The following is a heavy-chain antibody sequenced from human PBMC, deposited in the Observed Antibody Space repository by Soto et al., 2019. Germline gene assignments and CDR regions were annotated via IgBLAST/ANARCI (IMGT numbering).Heavy chain of an antibody. Sequence: GGSLRLSCVASGFTFSSYYMHWVRQVPGKGLEWVSHVNGDGSITVYADSVRGRFTISRDNAKNTVYMQMNSLTVKDTFFYFCLRVPFSSPSAPLWGQEPLFPLPS. CDR3: LRVPFSSPSAPL. D-gene: IGHD3-10*01. V-gene: IGHV3-74*01. J-gene: IGHJ4*02. CDR1: GFTFSSYY. CDR2: VNGDGSIT.